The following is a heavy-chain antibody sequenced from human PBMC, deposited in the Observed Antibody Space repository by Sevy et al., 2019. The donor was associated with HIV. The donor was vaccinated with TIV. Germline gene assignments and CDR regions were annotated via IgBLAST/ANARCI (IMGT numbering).Heavy chain of an antibody. CDR3: ARDEAAAGDAFDI. D-gene: IGHD6-13*01. CDR1: GFTFSSYS. Sequence: GGSLRLSCAASGFTFSSYSMNWVRQAPGKGLEWVSSISSSSSYIYCADSVKRRFTISRDNAKNSLYLQMNSLRAEDTAVYYCARDEAAAGDAFDIWGQGTMVTVSS. V-gene: IGHV3-21*01. J-gene: IGHJ3*02. CDR2: ISSSSSYI.